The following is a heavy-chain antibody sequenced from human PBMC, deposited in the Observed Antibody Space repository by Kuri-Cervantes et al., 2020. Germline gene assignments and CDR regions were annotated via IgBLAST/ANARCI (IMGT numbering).Heavy chain of an antibody. CDR3: ARGLEDVWGSYPDY. J-gene: IGHJ4*02. D-gene: IGHD3-16*01. Sequence: GESLKISCAASGFTFSSYGMHWVRQAPGKGLEWVAVISNDGSYKSYADTVKGRFTISRDNPKNSLYLQMNSLRAEDTAVYYCARGLEDVWGSYPDYWGQGTLVTVSS. V-gene: IGHV3-30*03. CDR2: ISNDGSYK. CDR1: GFTFSSYG.